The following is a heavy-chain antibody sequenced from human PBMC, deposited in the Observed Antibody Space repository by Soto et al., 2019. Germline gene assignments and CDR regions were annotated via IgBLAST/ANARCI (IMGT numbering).Heavy chain of an antibody. CDR1: GGTFSSYA. D-gene: IGHD2-2*01. Sequence: GASVKVSCKASGGTFSSYAISWVRQAPGQGLEWMGGIIPIFGTANYAQKFQGRVTITADESTSTAYMELSSLRSEDTAVYYCAAGGLGYCSSTSCYAGEYFQHWGQGTLVTVSS. CDR3: AAGGLGYCSSTSCYAGEYFQH. V-gene: IGHV1-69*13. J-gene: IGHJ1*01. CDR2: IIPIFGTA.